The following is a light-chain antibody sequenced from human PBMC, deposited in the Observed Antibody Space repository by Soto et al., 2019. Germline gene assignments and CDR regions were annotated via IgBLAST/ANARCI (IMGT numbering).Light chain of an antibody. Sequence: DIQMTQSPSSLSASVGDRVTITCRASQNIINYLNWYQQRPGQAPKLLIYATSSVQFGVPSRFSGSGSGTDFTLTISSLQPEDFATYSCQLSHSTPRTFGQGTKVEI. CDR3: QLSHSTPRT. V-gene: IGKV1-39*01. CDR2: ATS. CDR1: QNIINY. J-gene: IGKJ1*01.